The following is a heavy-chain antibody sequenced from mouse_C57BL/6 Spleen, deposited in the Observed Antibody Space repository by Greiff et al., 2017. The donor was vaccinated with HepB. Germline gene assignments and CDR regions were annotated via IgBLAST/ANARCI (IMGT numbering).Heavy chain of an antibody. CDR2: ISSGSSTI. Sequence: EVKLMESGGGLVKPGGSLKLSCAASGFTFSDYGMHWVRQAPEKGLEWVAYISSGSSTIYYADTVKGRFTISRDNAKNTLFLQMTSLSSEDTAMYYCARRLRAMDDWGQGTSVTVSS. CDR3: ARRLRAMDD. V-gene: IGHV5-17*01. J-gene: IGHJ4*01. CDR1: GFTFSDYG.